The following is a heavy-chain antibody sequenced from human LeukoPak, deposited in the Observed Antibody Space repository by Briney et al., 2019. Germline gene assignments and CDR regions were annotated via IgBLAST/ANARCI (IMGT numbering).Heavy chain of an antibody. CDR2: IYPSDSDT. CDR3: ARGGNGKYNWFDP. D-gene: IGHD4-23*01. J-gene: IGHJ5*02. CDR1: GYSFTSYW. V-gene: IGHV5-51*01. Sequence: GESLKISCKGPGYSFTSYWIRWVRQMPGKGLEWIGIIYPSDSDTRYSPSFQGQVTISADKSISTAYLQWSSLKASDTAIYYCARGGNGKYNWFDPWGQGTLVTVSS.